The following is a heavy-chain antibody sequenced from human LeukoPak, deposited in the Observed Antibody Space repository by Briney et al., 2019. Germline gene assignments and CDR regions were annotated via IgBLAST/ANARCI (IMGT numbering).Heavy chain of an antibody. Sequence: PGGSLRLSCAASGFTVSSNYMSWVRQAPGKGLEWVSVIYSGGSTYYADSVKGRFTISRDNSKNTLYLQMNSLRAEDTAVYYCARGGDSSGYYYYFDYWGQGTLVTVSS. CDR1: GFTVSSNY. V-gene: IGHV3-66*02. CDR3: ARGGDSSGYYYYFDY. D-gene: IGHD3-22*01. J-gene: IGHJ4*02. CDR2: IYSGGST.